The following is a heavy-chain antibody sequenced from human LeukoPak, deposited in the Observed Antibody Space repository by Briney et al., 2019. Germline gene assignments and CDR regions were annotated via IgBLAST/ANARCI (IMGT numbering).Heavy chain of an antibody. CDR2: ISGSGGST. D-gene: IGHD3-22*01. V-gene: IGHV3-23*01. J-gene: IGHJ4*02. CDR3: AKAFYDSSGYSCLDY. Sequence: AGGSLRLSCAASGFTFSSYAMSWVRQAPGKRLEWVSAISGSGGSTYYADSVKGRFTISRDNSKNTLYLQMNSLRAEDTAVYYCAKAFYDSSGYSCLDYWGQGTLVTASS. CDR1: GFTFSSYA.